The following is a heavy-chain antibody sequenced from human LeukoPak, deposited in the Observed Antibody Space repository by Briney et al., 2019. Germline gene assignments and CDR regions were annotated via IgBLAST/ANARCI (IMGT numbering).Heavy chain of an antibody. J-gene: IGHJ6*02. CDR2: INIDERIT. CDR3: ARGGGLDV. Sequence: GGSLRLSCAASGFSFSTQRMHWVRQAPGKGLVWVSYINIDERITGYADSVKGRFTISRDNAKNTLYLQMSNLRAEDTAVYFCARGGGLDVWGQGATVTVSS. D-gene: IGHD3-16*01. V-gene: IGHV3-74*01. CDR1: GFSFSTQR.